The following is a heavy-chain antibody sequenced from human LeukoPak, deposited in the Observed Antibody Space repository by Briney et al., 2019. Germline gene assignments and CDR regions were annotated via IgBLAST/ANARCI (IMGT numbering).Heavy chain of an antibody. J-gene: IGHJ4*02. CDR2: IKSKIDGGTT. CDR3: ARAYTSGWFSPGY. D-gene: IGHD6-19*01. CDR1: GFTFSNAW. Sequence: KSGGSLRLSCAASGFTFSNAWMSWVRQAPGKGLEWVGRIKSKIDGGTTDYAASVKGRFSISRDDSKNSLYLQMNSLKIEDTAVYCCARAYTSGWFSPGYWGQGTLVTVSS. V-gene: IGHV3-15*01.